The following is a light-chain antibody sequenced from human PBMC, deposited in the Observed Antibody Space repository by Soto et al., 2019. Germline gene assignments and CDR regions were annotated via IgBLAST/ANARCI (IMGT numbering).Light chain of an antibody. CDR1: QTISTW. J-gene: IGKJ1*01. Sequence: GDRVTITCRASQTISTWLAWYQQKPGKAPELLIYDASTLESGVPSRFSGSGSGTEFSLTISSLQPDDFATYYCQHYNSYGTFGQGTKVDIK. CDR2: DAS. V-gene: IGKV1-5*01. CDR3: QHYNSYGT.